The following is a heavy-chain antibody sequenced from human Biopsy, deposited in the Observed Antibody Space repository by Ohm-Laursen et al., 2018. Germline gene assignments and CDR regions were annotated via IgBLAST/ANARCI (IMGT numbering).Heavy chain of an antibody. CDR3: AADINVWNVNY. J-gene: IGHJ4*02. CDR1: GYSLTELS. D-gene: IGHD1-1*01. Sequence: SVKVFCKVSGYSLTELSMHWVRQAPGQGLEWMGGFAPENGRIVYSQKFQGRVTMTEDASTSTAYMEVWRLRSDDTAVYYCAADINVWNVNYWGQGTQVIVSS. V-gene: IGHV1-24*01. CDR2: FAPENGRI.